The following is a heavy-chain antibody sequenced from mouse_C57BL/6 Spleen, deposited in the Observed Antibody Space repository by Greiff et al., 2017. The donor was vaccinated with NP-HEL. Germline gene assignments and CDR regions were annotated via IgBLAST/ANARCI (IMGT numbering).Heavy chain of an antibody. V-gene: IGHV1-26*01. CDR1: GYTFTDYY. D-gene: IGHD2-1*01. CDR2: INPNNGGT. J-gene: IGHJ4*01. CDR3: ARSYGNYEGFYYAMDY. Sequence: EVQVVESGPELVKPGASVKISCKASGYTFTDYYMNWVKQSHGKSLEWIGDINPNNGGTSYNQKFKGKATLTVDKSSSTAYMELRSLTSEDSAVYYCARSYGNYEGFYYAMDYWGQGTSVTVSS.